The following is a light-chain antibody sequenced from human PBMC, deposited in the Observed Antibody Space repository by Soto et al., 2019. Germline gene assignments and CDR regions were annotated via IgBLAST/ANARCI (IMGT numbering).Light chain of an antibody. Sequence: EILMTQSPPTLSVFPGERATLSCRASQSISTNLAWYQQKPGQAPRLLIYGSSSRATGIPARFSGSGSGTEFTLTISSLQSEDFAVYYCQHYNNWPPHTFGQGTKVDIK. CDR1: QSISTN. CDR3: QHYNNWPPHT. V-gene: IGKV3D-15*01. CDR2: GSS. J-gene: IGKJ2*01.